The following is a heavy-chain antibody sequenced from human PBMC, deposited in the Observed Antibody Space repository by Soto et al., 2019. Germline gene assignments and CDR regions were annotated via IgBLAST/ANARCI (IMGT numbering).Heavy chain of an antibody. CDR2: IYYSGDT. J-gene: IGHJ6*02. CDR3: ARDWNYYGPYNYGMDV. CDR1: GGSISSGGYY. D-gene: IGHD1-7*01. V-gene: IGHV4-31*03. Sequence: QVQLQESGPGLVKPSQTLSLTCTVSGGSISSGGYYWSWSRQHPGKGLEWIGYIYYSGDTYYNPSLKSRVIISVDTSKNQFSLKLTSVSAADTAVYYCARDWNYYGPYNYGMDVWGHGTTVTVSS.